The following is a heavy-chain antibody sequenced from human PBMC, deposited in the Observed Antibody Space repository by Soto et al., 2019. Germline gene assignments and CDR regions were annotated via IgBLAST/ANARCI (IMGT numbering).Heavy chain of an antibody. CDR2: ISSYGADT. D-gene: IGHD6-19*01. V-gene: IGHV3-64D*06. CDR3: VKEGYMRSDWYGQFDY. Sequence: LRLSCSASGFTFNSYAMHWVRQAPGKGLEFVSAISSYGADTYYADSVKGRFAISRDNSKNTLYLQMSSLRAEDTALYYCVKEGYMRSDWYGQFDYWGQGALVTVSS. CDR1: GFTFNSYA. J-gene: IGHJ4*02.